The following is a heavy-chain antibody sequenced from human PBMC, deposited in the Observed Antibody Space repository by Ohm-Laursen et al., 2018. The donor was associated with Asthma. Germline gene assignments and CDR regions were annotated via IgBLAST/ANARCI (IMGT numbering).Heavy chain of an antibody. CDR1: GGSISSGSYY. D-gene: IGHD3-9*01. CDR3: VREDFDWPPGYCDY. J-gene: IGHJ4*02. Sequence: SQTLSLTCPVSGGSISSGSYYWSWIRQHPGKGLEWIGYIYYSGSTYYNPSLKSRVTISIDTSKNQFSLKLSSVTAADTAVYYCVREDFDWPPGYCDYWGQGTLVTVSS. CDR2: IYYSGST. V-gene: IGHV4-31*03.